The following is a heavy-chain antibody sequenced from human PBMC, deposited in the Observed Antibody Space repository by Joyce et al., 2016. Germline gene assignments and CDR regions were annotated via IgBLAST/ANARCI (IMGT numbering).Heavy chain of an antibody. D-gene: IGHD4-11*01. V-gene: IGHV4-34*01. CDR2: IKHSGST. CDR1: GGSFSGYY. CDR3: ARGLSAFDYSNYAGYDY. J-gene: IGHJ4*02. Sequence: QVQLQQWGAGLLKPSETLSLTCAVYGGSFSGYYWSWIRQPPGKGLEWIGEIKHSGSTNYNPSLESRVTISVDTSKNQFSLRLSSVTAADTAVYYCARGLSAFDYSNYAGYDYWGQGTLVTVSS.